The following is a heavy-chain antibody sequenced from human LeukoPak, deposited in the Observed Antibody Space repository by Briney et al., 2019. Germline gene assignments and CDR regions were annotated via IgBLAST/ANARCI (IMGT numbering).Heavy chain of an antibody. CDR1: GFTFSSSG. J-gene: IGHJ4*02. D-gene: IGHD2-21*01. V-gene: IGHV3-33*08. CDR2: IWYDGSNK. CDR3: ARDGGGSGIQYYFDY. Sequence: GGSLRLSCAASGFTFSSSGMHWVRQAPGKGLEWVAVIWYDGSNKYYADSVKGRFTISRDNSKNTLYLQMNSLRAEDTAVYYCARDGGGSGIQYYFDYWGQGTLVTVSS.